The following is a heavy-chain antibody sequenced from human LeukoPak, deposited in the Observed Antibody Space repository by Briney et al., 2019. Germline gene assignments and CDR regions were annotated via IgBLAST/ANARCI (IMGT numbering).Heavy chain of an antibody. CDR2: IRYDGSNK. V-gene: IGHV3-30*02. J-gene: IGHJ6*02. CDR3: ARPMSTTMTYDMDV. CDR1: GFTFSSYG. Sequence: PGGSLRLSCAASGFTFSSYGMHWVRQAPGKGLEWVAFIRYDGSNKYYADSVKGRFTISRDNSKNTLYLQMNSLRAEDTAVYYCARPMSTTMTYDMDVWGQGTTVTVSS. D-gene: IGHD4-17*01.